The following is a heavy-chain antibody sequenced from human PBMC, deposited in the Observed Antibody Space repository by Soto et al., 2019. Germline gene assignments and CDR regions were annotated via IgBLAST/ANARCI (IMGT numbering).Heavy chain of an antibody. D-gene: IGHD2-2*01. V-gene: IGHV3-30-3*01. J-gene: IGHJ4*02. CDR2: ISHDGINK. CDR3: GRCTSTSCHLGSDY. Sequence: GSLIPLCAASGXTFSSSSMNWVRQAPGKGLEWVALISHDGINKYYADSVGGRFTISIDSSTNTLYLQMNSMRAAGTAVYYCGRCTSTSCHLGSDYWGQGNLVTVSS. CDR1: GXTFSSSS.